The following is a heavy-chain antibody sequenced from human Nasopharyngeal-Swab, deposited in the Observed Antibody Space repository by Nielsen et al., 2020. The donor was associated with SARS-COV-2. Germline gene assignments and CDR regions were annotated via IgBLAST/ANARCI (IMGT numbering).Heavy chain of an antibody. CDR1: GFTVSSNY. V-gene: IGHV3-53*01. Sequence: GESLKISCAASGFTVSSNYMSRVRQAPGKGLEWVSVIYSGGSTYYADSVKGRFTISRDNSKNTLYLQMNRLRAEDTAVYYCARARGALPFADAFDIWGQGTMVTVSS. D-gene: IGHD1-26*01. CDR3: ARARGALPFADAFDI. J-gene: IGHJ3*02. CDR2: IYSGGST.